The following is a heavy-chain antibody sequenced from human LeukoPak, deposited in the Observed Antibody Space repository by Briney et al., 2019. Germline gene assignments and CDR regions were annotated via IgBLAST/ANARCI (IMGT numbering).Heavy chain of an antibody. CDR2: ISSNGGST. CDR3: ARDLSRRTNYYDSHFDI. D-gene: IGHD3-22*01. J-gene: IGHJ3*02. CDR1: GFTFSSYS. Sequence: PGGSLRLSCAASGFTFSSYSMNWVRQAPGKGLEYVSAISSNGGSTYYANSVKGRFTISRDNSKNTLYLQMGSLRAEDMAVYYCARDLSRRTNYYDSHFDIWGQGTMVTVSS. V-gene: IGHV3-64*01.